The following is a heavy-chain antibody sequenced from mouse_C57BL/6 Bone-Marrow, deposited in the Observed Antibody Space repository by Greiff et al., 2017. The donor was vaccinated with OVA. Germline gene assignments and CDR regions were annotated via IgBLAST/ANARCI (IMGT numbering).Heavy chain of an antibody. Sequence: QVQLQQSGAELMKPGASVKLSCKATGYTFTGYWIEWVKQRPGHGLEWIGEILPGSGSTTSNEKFKGKATFTADTSSNTAYMQLSSLTTEDSAIYYCANGYYSNYFFDYWGQGTTLTVSS. D-gene: IGHD2-5*01. J-gene: IGHJ2*01. CDR1: GYTFTGYW. V-gene: IGHV1-9*01. CDR2: ILPGSGST. CDR3: ANGYYSNYFFDY.